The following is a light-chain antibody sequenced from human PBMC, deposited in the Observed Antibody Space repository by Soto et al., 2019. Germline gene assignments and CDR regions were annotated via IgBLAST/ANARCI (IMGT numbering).Light chain of an antibody. CDR3: QTWGTGIQV. V-gene: IGLV4-69*01. Sequence: QPVPTQSPSASASLGASVKLTRTLSSGHSSYAIAWHQQQPEKGPRYLMKLNSDGSHSKGDGIPDRFSGSSSRAERYLTISSLQSEDEADYYCQTWGTGIQVFGGGTQLTVL. CDR2: LNSDGSH. J-gene: IGLJ3*02. CDR1: SGHSSYA.